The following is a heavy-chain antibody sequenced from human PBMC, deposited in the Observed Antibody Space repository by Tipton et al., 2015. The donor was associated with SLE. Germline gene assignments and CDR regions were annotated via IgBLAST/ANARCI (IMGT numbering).Heavy chain of an antibody. Sequence: GLVKPSETLSLTCTVSGGSFSSHYWSWIRQSPGKGLEWIGYVYYTGSTNYSPSLKSRVTISIDTPKNQFSLNLRSVTVADTAVYYCARLKEILGAHFFDYWGQGALVTVSS. J-gene: IGHJ4*02. CDR1: GGSFSSHY. D-gene: IGHD2/OR15-2a*01. CDR2: VYYTGST. V-gene: IGHV4-59*08. CDR3: ARLKEILGAHFFDY.